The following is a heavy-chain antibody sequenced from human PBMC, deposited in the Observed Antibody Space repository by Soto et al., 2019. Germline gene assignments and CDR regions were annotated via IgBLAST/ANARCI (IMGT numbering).Heavy chain of an antibody. CDR1: GGTFSSYA. J-gene: IGHJ5*02. V-gene: IGHV1-69*13. CDR3: ARDPNYGDYSWFDP. CDR2: IIPIFGTA. D-gene: IGHD4-17*01. Sequence: ASVKVSCKASGGTFSSYAISWVRQAPGQGLEWMGGIIPIFGTANYAQKFQGRVTITADESTSTAYMELSSLRSEDTAVYYCARDPNYGDYSWFDPWGQGTLVTVSS.